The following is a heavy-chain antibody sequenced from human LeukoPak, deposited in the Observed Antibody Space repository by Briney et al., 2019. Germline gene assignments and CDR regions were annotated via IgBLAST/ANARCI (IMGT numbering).Heavy chain of an antibody. CDR1: GFTFSSYW. CDR2: IKQDGSEK. CDR3: VRGLRFDP. Sequence: GGSLRLSCAASGFTFSSYWMIWVRQAAGKGLEWVANIKQDGSEKYYVDSVKGRFTISRDNAKNSLYLQMNSLKAKDTAVYYCVRGLRFDPWGQGTLVTVSS. J-gene: IGHJ5*02. D-gene: IGHD3-16*01. V-gene: IGHV3-7*01.